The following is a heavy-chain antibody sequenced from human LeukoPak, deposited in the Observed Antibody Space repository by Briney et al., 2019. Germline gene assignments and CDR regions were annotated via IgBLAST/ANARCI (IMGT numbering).Heavy chain of an antibody. Sequence: SETLSLTCTVSGGPIRSYYWSWIRQPPGEGLEWVGYIFYTGSTNYNPSLKSRVTISVDTSKNQFSLKLSSVTAADTAVYYCAGGERGYSYGPLDFWGQGTLVIVSS. D-gene: IGHD5-18*01. CDR1: GGPIRSYY. CDR3: AGGERGYSYGPLDF. V-gene: IGHV4-59*08. J-gene: IGHJ4*02. CDR2: IFYTGST.